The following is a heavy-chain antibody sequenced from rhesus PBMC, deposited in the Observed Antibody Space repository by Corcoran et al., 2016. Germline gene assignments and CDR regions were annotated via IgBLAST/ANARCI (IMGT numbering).Heavy chain of an antibody. CDR2: IKNKADGGTA. D-gene: IGHD1-1*01. Sequence: EVQLVESGGGLVQPGGSLRLSCAASGFTFSNYWMSWVRQAPGKGLDWVVRIKNKADGGTAANAESVKGRFTISRDDSKNTLYLQMNSLKTEDTAVYYCTRVLGLSVDYWGQGVLVTVSS. J-gene: IGHJ4*01. CDR3: TRVLGLSVDY. V-gene: IGHV3-16*02. CDR1: GFTFSNYW.